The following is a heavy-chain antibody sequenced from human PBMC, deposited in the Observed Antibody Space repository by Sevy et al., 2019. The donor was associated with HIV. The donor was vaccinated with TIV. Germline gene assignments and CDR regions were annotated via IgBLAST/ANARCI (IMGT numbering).Heavy chain of an antibody. CDR2: IRNDGSTK. D-gene: IGHD4-17*01. CDR3: VKGPHPAVTTSYALDV. J-gene: IGHJ6*02. CDR1: GFIFKSYG. V-gene: IGHV3-30*02. Sequence: GGSLRLSCAASGFIFKSYGMHWVRQAPGKGLEWVTFIRNDGSTKYYADSGRGRFTASRDNSKNTLYRQMNSLRPEDTAVYYCVKGPHPAVTTSYALDVWGQGTTVTVSS.